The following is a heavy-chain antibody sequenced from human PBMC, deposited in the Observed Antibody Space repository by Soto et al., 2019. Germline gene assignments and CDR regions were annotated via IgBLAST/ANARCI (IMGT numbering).Heavy chain of an antibody. J-gene: IGHJ5*02. D-gene: IGHD3-3*01. CDR1: RFTFSTYA. V-gene: IGHV3-30*03. CDR2: ISSDGSNQ. CDR3: TRAARTTIFGVVEL. Sequence: PGGSLRLSCAASRFTFSTYAMHWVRQAPGKGLEWLAVISSDGSNQYYGDSMEGRFTISRDNSKNTLYLQMSSLRPEDTAVYYCTRAARTTIFGVVELWGQGTLVTVSS.